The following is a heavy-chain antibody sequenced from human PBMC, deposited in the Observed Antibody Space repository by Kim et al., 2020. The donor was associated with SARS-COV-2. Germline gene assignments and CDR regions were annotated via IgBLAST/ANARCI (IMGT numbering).Heavy chain of an antibody. CDR1: GFTFSSYS. V-gene: IGHV3-48*02. CDR2: ISSSSSTI. J-gene: IGHJ6*02. CDR3: ARDSGSDILTGRKPPYYYYGMDV. D-gene: IGHD3-9*01. Sequence: GGSLRLSCAASGFTFSSYSMNWVRQAPGKGLEWVSYISSSSSTIYYADSVKGRFTISRDNAKNSLYLQMNSLRDEDTAVYYCARDSGSDILTGRKPPYYYYGMDVWGQGTTVTASS.